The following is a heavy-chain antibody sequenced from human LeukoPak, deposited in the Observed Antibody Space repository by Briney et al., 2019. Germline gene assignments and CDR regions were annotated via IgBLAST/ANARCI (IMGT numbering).Heavy chain of an antibody. J-gene: IGHJ3*02. V-gene: IGHV4-39*07. D-gene: IGHD5-18*01. CDR1: GGSIRSTTYY. CDR2: IYYSGNT. CDR3: ARSDGYGLVGI. Sequence: SETLSLTCTVSGGSIRSTTYYWGWIRQPPGKGLEWIGSIYYSGNTYYSPSLKSRVIIMIDTPKNHFSLTLSSVTAADTAVYYCARSDGYGLVGIWGQGTMVTVSS.